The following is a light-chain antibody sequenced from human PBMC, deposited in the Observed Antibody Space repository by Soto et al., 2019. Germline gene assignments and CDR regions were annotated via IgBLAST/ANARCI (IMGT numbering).Light chain of an antibody. CDR3: QVWDSSSDHVV. Sequence: SYELTQPPSVSVAPGQTATITCGGNNIGSLSVHWYQQKPGQAPVLVVYDDSDRPSGIPERFSGSNSGNTATLTISRVEAGDEADYYCQVWDSSSDHVVFGGGTQLTVL. CDR2: DDS. J-gene: IGLJ2*01. CDR1: NIGSLS. V-gene: IGLV3-21*02.